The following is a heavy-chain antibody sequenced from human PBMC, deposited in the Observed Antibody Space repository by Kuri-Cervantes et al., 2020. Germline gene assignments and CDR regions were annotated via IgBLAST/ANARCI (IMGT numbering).Heavy chain of an antibody. J-gene: IGHJ4*02. CDR2: INPSGGST. CDR1: GGTFSSYA. V-gene: IGHV1-46*01. D-gene: IGHD2-15*01. CDR3: ARRSGGSPNDY. Sequence: SVKVSCKASGGTFSSYAISWVRQAPGQGLEWMGIINPSGGSTSYAQKFQGRVTMTRDTSTSTVYMELSSLRSDDTAVYYCARRSGGSPNDYWGQGTLVTVSS.